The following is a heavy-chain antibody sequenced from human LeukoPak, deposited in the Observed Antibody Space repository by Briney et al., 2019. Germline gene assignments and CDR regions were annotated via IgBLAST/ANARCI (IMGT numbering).Heavy chain of an antibody. D-gene: IGHD6-19*01. V-gene: IGHV3-21*01. CDR1: GFTFSSYS. J-gene: IGHJ5*02. Sequence: GGSLRLSCAASGFTFSSYSMNWVRQAPGKGLEWVSSISSSSSYIYYADSVKGRFTISRDNAKNSLYLQMNSLRAEDTAVYYCARGTYSSGWYLGRWLFDNWFDPWGQGTLVTVSS. CDR2: ISSSSSYI. CDR3: ARGTYSSGWYLGRWLFDNWFDP.